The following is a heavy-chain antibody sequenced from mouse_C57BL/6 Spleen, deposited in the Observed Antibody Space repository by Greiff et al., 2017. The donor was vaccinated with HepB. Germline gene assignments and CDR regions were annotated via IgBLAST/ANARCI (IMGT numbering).Heavy chain of an antibody. V-gene: IGHV1-76*01. J-gene: IGHJ2*01. CDR2: IYPGSGNT. Sequence: VQVVESGAELVRPGASVKLSCKASGYTFTDYYINWVKQRPGQGLEWIARIYPGSGNTYYNEKFKGKATLTAEKSSSTAYMQLSSLTSEDSAVYFCAREGRGFDYWGQGTTLTVSS. CDR1: GYTFTDYY. CDR3: AREGRGFDY.